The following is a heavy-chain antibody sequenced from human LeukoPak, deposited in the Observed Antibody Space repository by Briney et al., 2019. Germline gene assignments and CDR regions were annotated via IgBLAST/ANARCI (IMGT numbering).Heavy chain of an antibody. V-gene: IGHV3-30-3*01. CDR3: ARDDSATPSID. D-gene: IGHD3-3*02. CDR1: GFAFSSYS. CDR2: TSYDETNK. Sequence: GGSLRLSCAASGFAFSSYSMHWVRQAPGKGLEWVAVTSYDETNKWYADSVKGRLTISRDNSKDTLYLQMSSLRPEDTAVYYCARDDSATPSIDRGQGTLVTVSS. J-gene: IGHJ4*02.